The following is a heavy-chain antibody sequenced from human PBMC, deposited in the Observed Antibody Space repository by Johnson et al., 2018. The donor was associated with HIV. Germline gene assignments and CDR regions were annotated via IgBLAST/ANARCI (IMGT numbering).Heavy chain of an antibody. CDR3: TPLMDAFDI. D-gene: IGHD3-9*01. V-gene: IGHV3-11*01. J-gene: IGHJ3*02. CDR2: VSSRGSSR. Sequence: VQLVESGGGLVKPGGSLRLSCAASGFTFRDYYMSWIRQAPGKGLEWVSYVSSRGSSRYSADSVKGRCTISSYHSKNTLYLQMNSLKTEDTAVYYCTPLMDAFDIWGQGTMVTVSS. CDR1: GFTFRDYY.